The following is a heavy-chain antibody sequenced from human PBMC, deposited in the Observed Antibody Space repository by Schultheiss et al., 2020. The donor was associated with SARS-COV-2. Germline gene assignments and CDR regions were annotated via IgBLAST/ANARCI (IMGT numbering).Heavy chain of an antibody. Sequence: SETLSLTCAVYGGSFSGYYWSWIRQPPGKGLEWIGEINHSGSTNYNPSLKSRVTISVDTSKNQLSLKLSSVTAADTAVYYCARLGSGWQIDYWGQGTLVTVSS. CDR1: GGSFSGYY. V-gene: IGHV4-34*01. D-gene: IGHD6-19*01. CDR3: ARLGSGWQIDY. J-gene: IGHJ4*02. CDR2: INHSGST.